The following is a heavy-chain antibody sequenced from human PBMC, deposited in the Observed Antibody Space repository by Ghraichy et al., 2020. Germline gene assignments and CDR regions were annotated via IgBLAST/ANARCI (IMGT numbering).Heavy chain of an antibody. Sequence: SETLSLTCAVSGDSVSTSWWSWLRQAPGQGLEWIGEVYHTGSTHYNPSFKSRVTLSVDRSKNYLFLNLRSMTAADTAVYYCAKHIDYYWGYWGQGTLVTVSS. CDR1: GDSVSTSW. CDR3: AKHIDYYWGY. J-gene: IGHJ4*02. D-gene: IGHD2-21*01. V-gene: IGHV4-4*02. CDR2: VYHTGST.